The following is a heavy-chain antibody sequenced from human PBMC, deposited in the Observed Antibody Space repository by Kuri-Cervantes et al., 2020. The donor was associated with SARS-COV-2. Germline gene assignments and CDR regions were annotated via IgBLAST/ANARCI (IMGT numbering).Heavy chain of an antibody. CDR3: ARDLYGVLYYFDY. Sequence: GESLKISCAASGFTFSNYSMNWVRLSPRKGLEWVASISGSYTYVFYGDSMKGRFTISRDNSKNTLYLQMNSLRAEDTAVYYCARDLYGVLYYFDYWGQGTLVTVSS. D-gene: IGHD4-17*01. CDR2: ISGSYTYV. CDR1: GFTFSNYS. V-gene: IGHV3-21*01. J-gene: IGHJ4*02.